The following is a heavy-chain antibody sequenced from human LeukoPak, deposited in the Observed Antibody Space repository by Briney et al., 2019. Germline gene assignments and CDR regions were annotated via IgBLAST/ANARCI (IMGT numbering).Heavy chain of an antibody. CDR1: GFTLSSYW. J-gene: IGHJ4*02. V-gene: IGHV3-74*01. Sequence: GGCLRLSCAASGFTLSSYWMHWVRQAPGKGLVWVSRINSDGSSTSYADSVKGRFTISRDNAKNTLYLQMNSLRAEDTAVYYCARYFDWSYIDYWGQGTLVSVSS. CDR2: INSDGSST. D-gene: IGHD3-9*01. CDR3: ARYFDWSYIDY.